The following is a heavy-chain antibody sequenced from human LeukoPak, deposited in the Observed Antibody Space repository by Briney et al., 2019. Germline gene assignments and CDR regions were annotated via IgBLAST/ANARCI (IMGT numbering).Heavy chain of an antibody. CDR3: ARARGAYGSGSYYYYYYYMDV. D-gene: IGHD3-10*01. Sequence: SETPSLTCTVSGGSISSYYWSWVRQPPGKGLEWIGYIYYSGSTNYNPSLKSRVTISVDTSKNQFSLKLSSVTAADTAVYYCARARGAYGSGSYYYYYYYMDVWGKGTTVTVSS. J-gene: IGHJ6*03. CDR2: IYYSGST. V-gene: IGHV4-59*01. CDR1: GGSISSYY.